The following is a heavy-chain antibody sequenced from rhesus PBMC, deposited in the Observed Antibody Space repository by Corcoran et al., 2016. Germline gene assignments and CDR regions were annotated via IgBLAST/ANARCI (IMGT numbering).Heavy chain of an antibody. V-gene: IGHV1-111*02. CDR2: VDPEDGEA. CDR3: APGGG. Sequence: EVQLVQSGTEVKKPGASVNISCKASGYTFTDFYLHWVRQAPGKGFERMGRVDPEDGEAIHAQTFQDRVTITGEPSTDTAYMELRSLRSEDTAVEYWAPGGGWGQGVLVTVSS. CDR1: GYTFTDFY. J-gene: IGHJ4*01.